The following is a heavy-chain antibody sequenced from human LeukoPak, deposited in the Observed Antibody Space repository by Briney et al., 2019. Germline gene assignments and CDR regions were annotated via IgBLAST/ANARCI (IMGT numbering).Heavy chain of an antibody. D-gene: IGHD5-18*01. Sequence: GGSLRLSCAASGFTFSSYEMNWVRQAPGKGLEWVSYISSSGSTIYYADSVKGRFTISRDNAKNSLYLQMNSLRAEDTAVYYCARDPPGYGWDYWGQGTLDTVSS. CDR2: ISSSGSTI. V-gene: IGHV3-48*03. J-gene: IGHJ4*02. CDR1: GFTFSSYE. CDR3: ARDPPGYGWDY.